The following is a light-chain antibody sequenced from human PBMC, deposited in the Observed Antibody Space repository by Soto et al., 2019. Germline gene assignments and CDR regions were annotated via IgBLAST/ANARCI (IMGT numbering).Light chain of an antibody. Sequence: EIVLTQSPGTLSLSPVERATLSCRASQSVSSSYLAWYQQKPGQAPRLLIYGASSRSTGIPDRFRGSGSGTDFTLTISRLEPEDFAVYYWQQYGSSPLTFGGGTKAEIK. CDR1: QSVSSSY. J-gene: IGKJ4*01. V-gene: IGKV3-20*01. CDR3: QQYGSSPLT. CDR2: GAS.